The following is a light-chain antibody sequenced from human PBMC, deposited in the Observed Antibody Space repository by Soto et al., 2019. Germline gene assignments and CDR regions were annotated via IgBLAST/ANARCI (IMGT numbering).Light chain of an antibody. J-gene: IGKJ1*01. Sequence: EIVLTQSPGTLSLSPGERATLSCRASQSVRSNYLAWYQQKPGQAPRLLIYNSSTRATGIPDRFSGSGSGTDFTLTISRLEPEDFALHYCQQYRDLPQTFGQGTKVDIK. CDR1: QSVRSNY. CDR3: QQYRDLPQT. CDR2: NSS. V-gene: IGKV3-20*01.